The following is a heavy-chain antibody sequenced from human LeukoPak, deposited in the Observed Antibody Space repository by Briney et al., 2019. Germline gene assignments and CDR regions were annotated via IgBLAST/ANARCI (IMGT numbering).Heavy chain of an antibody. CDR2: ISSSGSTI. V-gene: IGHV3-11*01. J-gene: IGHJ4*02. CDR1: GFTSSDYY. CDR3: ARVHRSGGQPPDY. Sequence: GGSLRLSCAASGFTSSDYYMSWIRQAPGKGLEWVSYISSSGSTIYYADSVKGRFTISRDNAKNSLYLQMNSLRAEDTAVYYCARVHRSGGQPPDYWGQGTLVTVSS. D-gene: IGHD4-23*01.